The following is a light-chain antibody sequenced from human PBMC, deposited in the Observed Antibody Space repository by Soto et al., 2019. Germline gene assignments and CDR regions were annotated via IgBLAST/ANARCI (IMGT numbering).Light chain of an antibody. CDR3: QQYGSSPRT. CDR2: DAS. V-gene: IGKV3-20*01. CDR1: QSVSSSY. Sequence: EIVLTQSPGTLSLSPGERATLSCRASQSVSSSYLAWYKQKPGQAPRLLIYDASSRATGIPDRFSGSGSGTDFPLTISRLEPKDFAVYYCQQYGSSPRTFGQGTKVDIK. J-gene: IGKJ1*01.